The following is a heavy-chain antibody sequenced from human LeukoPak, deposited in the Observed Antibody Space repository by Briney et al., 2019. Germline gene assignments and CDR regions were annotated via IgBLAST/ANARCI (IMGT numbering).Heavy chain of an antibody. CDR3: ARSPGVY. CDR2: INHSGST. Sequence: SETLSLTCAVYGGSFSGYYWSWIRQPPGKGLEWIGEINHSGSTNYNPSLKSRVTISVDTSKNQFSLKLSSVTAADTAVYYCARSPGVYWGQGTLVTVSS. CDR1: GGSFSGYY. J-gene: IGHJ4*02. V-gene: IGHV4-34*01.